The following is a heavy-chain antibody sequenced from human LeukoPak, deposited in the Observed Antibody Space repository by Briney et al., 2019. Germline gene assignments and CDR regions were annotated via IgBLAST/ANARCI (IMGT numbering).Heavy chain of an antibody. CDR2: IIPMFGVT. Sequence: SVKVSCKASGDTSVRYGISWVRQAPGQGLEWMGLIIPMFGVTKYVEKFQGRVTITADTSTSTVYMELSSLTSEDTAVYFCAREGGEFCSGGACHHWYFDLWGRGTLVTVSS. D-gene: IGHD2-15*01. CDR1: GDTSVRYG. J-gene: IGHJ2*01. CDR3: AREGGEFCSGGACHHWYFDL. V-gene: IGHV1-69*17.